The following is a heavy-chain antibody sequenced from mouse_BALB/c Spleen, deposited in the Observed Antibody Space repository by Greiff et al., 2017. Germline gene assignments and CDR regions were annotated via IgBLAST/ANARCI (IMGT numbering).Heavy chain of an antibody. D-gene: IGHD2-1*01. CDR1: GFTFSSFG. CDR2: ISSGSSTI. J-gene: IGHJ4*01. CDR3: ARWDGNYLYAMDY. V-gene: IGHV5-17*02. Sequence: EVKLMESGGGLVQPGGSRKLSCAASGFTFSSFGMHWVRQAPEKGLEWVAYISSGSSTIYDADTVKGRFTISRDNPKNTLFLQMTSLRSEDTAMYYCARWDGNYLYAMDYWGQGTSVTVSS.